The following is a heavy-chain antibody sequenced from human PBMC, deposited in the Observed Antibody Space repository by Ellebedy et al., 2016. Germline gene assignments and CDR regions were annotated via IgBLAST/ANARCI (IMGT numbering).Heavy chain of an antibody. V-gene: IGHV3-23*01. CDR2: ISGDGKTT. CDR3: YYGHYSGS. J-gene: IGHJ4*02. D-gene: IGHD4-17*01. Sequence: GGSLRLXXVASGFTFSDFFMSWVRQVPGGGLEWFSTISGDGKTTFSADSVKGRFAISRDNSRNTVFLLMNSLRAEDTAVYYCYYGHYSGSWGQGTLVTVSS. CDR1: GFTFSDFF.